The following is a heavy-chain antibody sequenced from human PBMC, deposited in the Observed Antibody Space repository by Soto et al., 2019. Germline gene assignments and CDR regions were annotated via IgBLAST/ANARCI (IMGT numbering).Heavy chain of an antibody. V-gene: IGHV5-51*01. D-gene: IGHD3-3*01. CDR3: ARGGVSTRTFDY. J-gene: IGHJ4*02. CDR2: IYPSDSDT. CDR1: GYNFAGYW. Sequence: GYNFAGYWIAWVRQMPGKGLELMGIIYPSDSDTRYRPSFQGQVTISADKSISSAYLQWSSLRASDTAMYYCARGGVSTRTFDYWGQGTPVTVSS.